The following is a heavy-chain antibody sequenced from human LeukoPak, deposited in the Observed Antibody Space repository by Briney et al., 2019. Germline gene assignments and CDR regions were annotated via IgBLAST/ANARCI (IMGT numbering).Heavy chain of an antibody. Sequence: SETLSLTCGVSGGAFSGYYWSWIRQAPGKGLEWIGEMIQSGSSNYNPSLRSRVTISVDTSKNQFSLKLSSVTAADTAVYYCARVRGSVVAATIWFDPWGQGTLVTVSS. CDR1: GGAFSGYY. V-gene: IGHV4-34*12. J-gene: IGHJ5*02. CDR3: ARVRGSVVAATIWFDP. D-gene: IGHD2-15*01. CDR2: MIQSGSS.